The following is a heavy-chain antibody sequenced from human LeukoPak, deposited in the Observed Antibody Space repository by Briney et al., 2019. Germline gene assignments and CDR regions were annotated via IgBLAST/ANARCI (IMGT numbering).Heavy chain of an antibody. D-gene: IGHD5-18*01. CDR3: AKVGYSYGLNYYYYMDV. CDR2: ISGSGGST. J-gene: IGHJ6*03. Sequence: PGGSLRLSCAASGFTFSSYAMSWVRQAPGKGLEWVSAISGSGGSTYYADSVKGRFTISRDNSKNTLYLQMNSLRAEDTAVYYCAKVGYSYGLNYYYYMDVWGKGTTVTVSS. V-gene: IGHV3-23*01. CDR1: GFTFSSYA.